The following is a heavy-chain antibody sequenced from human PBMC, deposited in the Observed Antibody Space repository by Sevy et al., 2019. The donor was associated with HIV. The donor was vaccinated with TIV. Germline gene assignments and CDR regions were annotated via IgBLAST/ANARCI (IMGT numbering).Heavy chain of an antibody. D-gene: IGHD3-16*01. V-gene: IGHV3-74*01. Sequence: GGSLRLSCAASGFTFRSDWMHWVRQAPGKGLVWVSRINRDGSSTAYADSVKGRFTISRDNAKNKLYLQMNSLRAEDTSVYYCLSEGGDWFDPWGQGTLVTVSS. CDR3: LSEGGDWFDP. J-gene: IGHJ5*02. CDR2: INRDGSST. CDR1: GFTFRSDW.